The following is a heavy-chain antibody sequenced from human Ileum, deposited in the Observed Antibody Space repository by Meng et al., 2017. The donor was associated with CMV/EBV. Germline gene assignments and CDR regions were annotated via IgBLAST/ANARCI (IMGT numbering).Heavy chain of an antibody. CDR2: IHAGGETT. CDR3: VKGGWGDY. Sequence: EVELLESGGDLIQPGGSLRLYCAASGFNYSIYVMTWVRQAPGKGLEWVSAIHAGGETTFYADSVKGRFTVSRDNSKKTLYLQMNSLRVEDTAVYYCVKGGWGDYWGQGTLVTVSS. V-gene: IGHV3-23*01. D-gene: IGHD3-16*01. CDR1: GFNYSIYV. J-gene: IGHJ4*02.